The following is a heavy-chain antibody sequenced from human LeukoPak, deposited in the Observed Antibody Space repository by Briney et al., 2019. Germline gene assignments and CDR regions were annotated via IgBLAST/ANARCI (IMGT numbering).Heavy chain of an antibody. D-gene: IGHD2-2*01. CDR3: ARTLVPAAALDY. CDR1: GGSLSSYY. V-gene: IGHV4-4*09. Sequence: SETLSPTCTVSGGSLSSYYWSWIRQPPGKGLEWLGYIYNRGSTNYNPSLTSRLTISVDMSKNQFSLKLSSVTAADTAVYYCARTLVPAAALDYWGQGTLVTVSS. J-gene: IGHJ4*02. CDR2: IYNRGST.